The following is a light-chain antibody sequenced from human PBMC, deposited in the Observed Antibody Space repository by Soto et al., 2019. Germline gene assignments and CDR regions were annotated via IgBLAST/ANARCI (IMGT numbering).Light chain of an antibody. CDR1: KSNVGGYDY. CDR3: TTYAGDNNYL. V-gene: IGLV2-8*01. J-gene: IGLJ1*01. Sequence: QSVPTQPSSASGSPGQPVTISCTGTKSNVGGYDYLSCHQQYPGKAPNLLIYEVARRPAVVPDRFSSSTTGNTACLTVSRLQADDEADYYCTTYAGDNNYLFGTGTKVTVL. CDR2: EVA.